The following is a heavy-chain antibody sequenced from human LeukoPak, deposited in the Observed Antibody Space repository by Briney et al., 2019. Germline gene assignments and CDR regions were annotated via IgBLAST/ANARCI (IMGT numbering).Heavy chain of an antibody. CDR2: IYYSGST. V-gene: IGHV4-59*01. CDR1: GGSISSYY. J-gene: IGHJ4*02. Sequence: SETLSLTCTVSGGSISSYYWSWIRQPPGKGLEWIGYIYYSGSTNYNPSLKSRVTISVDTSKNQSSLKLSSVTAADTAVYYCARGSKETSFDYWGQGTLVTVSS. CDR3: ARGSKETSFDY.